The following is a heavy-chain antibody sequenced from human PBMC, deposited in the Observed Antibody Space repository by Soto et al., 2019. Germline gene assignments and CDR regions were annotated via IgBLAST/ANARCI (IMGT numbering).Heavy chain of an antibody. J-gene: IGHJ4*02. D-gene: IGHD2-21*02. Sequence: PSETLSLTCSVSGASVRSSRFYWGWIRQTPGKGLEWIGSIVSSGAMHPNPSLRSRIDISLDSSQNKLSLDLFSVTAADTSVYYCARQETASGSHYLSPIGHWGQGTLVTVSS. CDR2: IVSSGAM. V-gene: IGHV4-39*01. CDR3: ARQETASGSHYLSPIGH. CDR1: GASVRSSRFY.